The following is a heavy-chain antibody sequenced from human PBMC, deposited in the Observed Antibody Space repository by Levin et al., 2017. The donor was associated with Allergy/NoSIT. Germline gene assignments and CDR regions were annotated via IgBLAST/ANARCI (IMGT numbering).Heavy chain of an antibody. Sequence: GGSLRLSCAASGFTVSSNYMSWVRQAPGKGLEWVSVIYSGGSTYYADSVKGRFTISRDNSKNTLYLQMNSLRAEDTAVYYCARDDSGWNGFDYWGQGTLVTVSS. CDR3: ARDDSGWNGFDY. CDR1: GFTVSSNY. CDR2: IYSGGST. J-gene: IGHJ4*02. D-gene: IGHD6-19*01. V-gene: IGHV3-66*01.